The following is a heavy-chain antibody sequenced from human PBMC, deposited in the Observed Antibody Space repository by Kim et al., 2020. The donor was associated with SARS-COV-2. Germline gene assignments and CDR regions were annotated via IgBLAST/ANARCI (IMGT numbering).Heavy chain of an antibody. CDR1: GGSISGSNW. CDR3: ASLAPYSSSWSTQDN. V-gene: IGHV4-4*02. CDR2: IYHSGSI. J-gene: IGHJ4*02. D-gene: IGHD6-13*01. Sequence: SETLSVTCAVSGGSISGSNWWSWVRQPPGKGLEWIGEIYHSGSINYNPSLRSRVTISVDKSKNQFSLRLSSVTAADTAVYYCASLAPYSSSWSTQDNWGQGSLVTVSS.